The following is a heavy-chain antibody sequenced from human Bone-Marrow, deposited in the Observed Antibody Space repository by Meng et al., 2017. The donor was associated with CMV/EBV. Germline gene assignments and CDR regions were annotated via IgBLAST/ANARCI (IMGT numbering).Heavy chain of an antibody. CDR1: GYSISSGYY. Sequence: GSLRLSCTVSGYSISSGYYWGWIRQPPGKGLEWIGSIYHSGSTYYNPSLKSRVTISIDTSKNQFSLKLSSVTAADTAVYYCATLGIGAAATPFEYWGQGTLVTVSS. V-gene: IGHV4-38-2*02. CDR2: IYHSGST. D-gene: IGHD2-15*01. CDR3: ATLGIGAAATPFEY. J-gene: IGHJ4*02.